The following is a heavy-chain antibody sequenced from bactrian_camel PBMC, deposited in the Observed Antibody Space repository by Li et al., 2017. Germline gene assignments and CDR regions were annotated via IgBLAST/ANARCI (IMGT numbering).Heavy chain of an antibody. D-gene: IGHD1*01. J-gene: IGHJ4*01. CDR2: LAIDRAT. Sequence: VQLVESGGGAVQPGGSLRLSCTASESIPNKCGMAWYRQYPGKVRELVSVLAIDRATHYADAVKGRFTISEDDAKNAVYLQMNSLKLEDTAMYQCAAYYGNDCEEGKLNTYWGQGTQVTVS. CDR1: ESIPNKCG. CDR3: AAYYGNDCEEGKLNTY. V-gene: IGHV3S53*01.